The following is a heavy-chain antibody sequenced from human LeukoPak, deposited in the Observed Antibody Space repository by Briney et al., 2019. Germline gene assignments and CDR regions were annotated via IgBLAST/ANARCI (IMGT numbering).Heavy chain of an antibody. V-gene: IGHV3-20*04. CDR3: ARPPTADYYYYYMDV. J-gene: IGHJ6*03. CDR1: GFTFDDYG. Sequence: GGSLRLSCAASGFTFDDYGMSWVRQAPGKGLEWVSGINWNGGSTGYADSVKGRFTISRDNAKNTLYLQMNSLRAEDTAVYYCARPPTADYYYYYMDVWGKGTTVTVSS. CDR2: INWNGGST.